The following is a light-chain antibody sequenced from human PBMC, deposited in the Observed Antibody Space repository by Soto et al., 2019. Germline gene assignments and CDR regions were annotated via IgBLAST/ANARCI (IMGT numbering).Light chain of an antibody. Sequence: DIVMTQSPATLSVSPGERATRSCRASQSVTTNLAWYQQKPGQAPRLLIYGASTRATGIPARFSGSGSGTEFTLTISSLQSEDFAVYYCQQHNNWPPVTFGGGTKVDIK. V-gene: IGKV3-15*01. CDR3: QQHNNWPPVT. J-gene: IGKJ4*01. CDR1: QSVTTN. CDR2: GAS.